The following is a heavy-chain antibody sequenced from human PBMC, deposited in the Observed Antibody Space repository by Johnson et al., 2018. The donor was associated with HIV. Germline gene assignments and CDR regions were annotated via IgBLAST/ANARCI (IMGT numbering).Heavy chain of an antibody. CDR3: AKERRAPRAFDI. J-gene: IGHJ3*02. V-gene: IGHV3-64*04. CDR1: GFAFSDYY. CDR2: IGSTGGGT. Sequence: QVQLVESGGGLVQPGGSLRLSCAVGGFAFSDYYMDWVRQAPGKGLEYVSLIGSTGGGTFYVDSVKGRFTISRDNSKNTLYLQMNSLRPEDTAVYYCAKERRAPRAFDIWGQGTMVTVSS.